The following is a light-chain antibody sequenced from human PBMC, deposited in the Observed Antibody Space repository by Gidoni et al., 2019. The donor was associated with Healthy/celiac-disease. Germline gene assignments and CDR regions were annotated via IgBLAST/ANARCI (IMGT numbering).Light chain of an antibody. CDR1: QSVLYSSNNKNY. J-gene: IGKJ1*01. V-gene: IGKV4-1*01. CDR3: QQYYSTPWT. CDR2: WAS. Sequence: DIVMIQSPDSLAGSLGERATINCKSSQSVLYSSNNKNYLAWYQQKPGQPPKLLIYWASTRESGVPDRFSGSGSGTDFTLTISSLQAEDVAVYYCQQYYSTPWTFXQXTKVEIK.